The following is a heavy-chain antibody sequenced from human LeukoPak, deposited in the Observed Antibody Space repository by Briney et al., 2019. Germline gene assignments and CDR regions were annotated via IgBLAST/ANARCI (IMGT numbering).Heavy chain of an antibody. CDR1: GFTFNSYW. V-gene: IGHV3-7*01. J-gene: IGHJ4*02. CDR2: IKQDGSEK. Sequence: GGSLRLSCAASGFTFNSYWMSWVRQAPGKGLEWVANIKQDGSEKYYVDSVKGRFTISRDNAKNSLYLQMNSLRAEDTAVYYCAREPYGLWGQGTLVTVSS. CDR3: AREPYGL. D-gene: IGHD2-21*01.